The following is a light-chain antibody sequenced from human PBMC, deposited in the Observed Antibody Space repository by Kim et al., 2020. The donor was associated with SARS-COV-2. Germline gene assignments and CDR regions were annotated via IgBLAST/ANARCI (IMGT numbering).Light chain of an antibody. CDR1: NLGHKY. CDR3: QAWDSSTAV. V-gene: IGLV3-1*01. Sequence: GSPVQTASITCSGDNLGHKYSSWYQQKPGQSPVMVIYQNSKRPSGIPERLSGSNSGNTATLTISETQPMDEADYYCQAWDSSTAVFGGGTQLTVL. J-gene: IGLJ2*01. CDR2: QNS.